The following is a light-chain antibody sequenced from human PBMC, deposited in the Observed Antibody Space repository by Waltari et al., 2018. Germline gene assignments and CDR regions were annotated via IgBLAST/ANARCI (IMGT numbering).Light chain of an antibody. V-gene: IGKV1-5*01. J-gene: IGKJ1*01. Sequence: RARRSIRKLSAWYQLQPGKAPRSRIYEGTSVESGVPSRLSARGSETDFTLTINRLQPDDFATYDCQQYSTDSWTFCRATKVDIK. CDR1: RSIRKL. CDR3: QQYSTDSWT. CDR2: EGT.